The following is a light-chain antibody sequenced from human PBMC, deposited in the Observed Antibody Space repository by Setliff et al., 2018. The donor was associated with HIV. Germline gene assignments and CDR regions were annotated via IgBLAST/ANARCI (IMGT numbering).Light chain of an antibody. CDR2: GAS. J-gene: IGKJ1*01. CDR3: QQCNNWPRT. CDR1: QSVYSN. Sequence: EIVMTQSPATLSVSPGERATLSCRASQSVYSNLAWYQQKPGQAPRLLIYGASTRATGIPARFSGSGSGTEFTLTISSLQSEDFAVYYCQQCNNWPRTFGQGTKV. V-gene: IGKV3-15*01.